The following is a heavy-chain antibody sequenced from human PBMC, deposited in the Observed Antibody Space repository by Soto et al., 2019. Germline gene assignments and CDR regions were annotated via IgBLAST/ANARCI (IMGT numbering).Heavy chain of an antibody. CDR3: XXXXXXXXXXXXXXXGXYYFXY. Sequence: EVQLVESGGGLVQPGGSLRLSCAASGFTFSSYSMNWVRQAPGKGLEWVSYISSSSSTIYYSDSVKGRFTISRDNAKXXXXXXXXXXXXXXXXXXXXXXXXXXXXXXXXXXXGXYYFXY. CDR1: GFTFSSYS. J-gene: IGHJ4*01. CDR2: ISSSSSTI. V-gene: IGHV3-48*01.